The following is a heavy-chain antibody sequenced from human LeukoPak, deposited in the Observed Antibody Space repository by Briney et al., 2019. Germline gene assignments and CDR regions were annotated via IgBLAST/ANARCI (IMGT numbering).Heavy chain of an antibody. CDR1: GGSISSYY. Sequence: PSETLSLTCTVSGGSISSYYWSWIRHPPGKGLEWIGYIYTSGSTNYNPSLKSRVTTSVDTSKNQFSLKLSSLTAADTAVYYCARSLEGGGYYYMDVWGKGTTVTVSS. J-gene: IGHJ6*03. D-gene: IGHD3-3*01. CDR2: IYTSGST. V-gene: IGHV4-4*09. CDR3: ARSLEGGGYYYMDV.